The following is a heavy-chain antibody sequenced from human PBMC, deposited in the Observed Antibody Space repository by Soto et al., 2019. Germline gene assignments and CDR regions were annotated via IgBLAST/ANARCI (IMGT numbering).Heavy chain of an antibody. V-gene: IGHV4-59*08. CDR3: ARHYYDSSGYYPLDY. CDR2: IYYSGST. CDR1: GGSISSYY. D-gene: IGHD3-22*01. J-gene: IGHJ4*02. Sequence: SETLSLTCTVSGGSISSYYWSWIRQPPGKGLEWIGYIYYSGSTNYNPSFKSRGTISVDTSKNQFSLKLSSVTAADTAVYYCARHYYDSSGYYPLDYWGQGTLVTVSS.